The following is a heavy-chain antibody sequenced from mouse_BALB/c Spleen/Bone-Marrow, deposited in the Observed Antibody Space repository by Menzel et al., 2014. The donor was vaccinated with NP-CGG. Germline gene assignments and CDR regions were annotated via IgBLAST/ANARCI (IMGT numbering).Heavy chain of an antibody. CDR3: ARRPSFYGSSYGAMDY. V-gene: IGHV1-14*01. CDR1: GYTFTNYV. D-gene: IGHD1-1*01. J-gene: IGHJ4*01. CDR2: INPYNDGT. Sequence: EVQLQQSGPELVKPGASVKMSCKASGYTFTNYVMHWVKQKPGQGLEWIGYINPYNDGTKYNEKFKGKATLTSDKSSGTAYMELSSLTSEDSAVYCCARRPSFYGSSYGAMDYWGQGTSVTVSS.